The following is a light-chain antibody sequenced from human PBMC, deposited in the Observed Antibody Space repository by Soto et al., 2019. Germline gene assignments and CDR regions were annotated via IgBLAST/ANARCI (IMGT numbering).Light chain of an antibody. CDR3: QSYDSSLRGSL. CDR1: SSNIGAGYD. CDR2: ANR. J-gene: IGLJ2*01. V-gene: IGLV1-40*01. Sequence: QSVLTQPPSVSAAPGQRVTISCTGSSSNIGAGYDVPWYQHLPGTAPKLLIYANRGRPSGVPDRFSGSKSGTSASLGITGVQDEDEADYYCQSYDSSLRGSLFGGGTKRTVL.